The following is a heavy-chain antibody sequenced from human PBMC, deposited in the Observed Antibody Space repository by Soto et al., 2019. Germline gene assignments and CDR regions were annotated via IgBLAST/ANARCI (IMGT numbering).Heavy chain of an antibody. CDR3: VRYSHRDY. J-gene: IGHJ4*02. D-gene: IGHD1-26*01. V-gene: IGHV3-74*01. CDR1: GFTFSNYW. Sequence: EVQLVESGGGLVQPGGSLRLSCAGSGFTFSNYWMHWVRQAPGKGLEWVSRIDHDGPTDYADSVRGRFTISSDNAENTLYLQMNSLRPEDTSVYYCVRYSHRDYWGQGALVTVSS. CDR2: IDHDGPT.